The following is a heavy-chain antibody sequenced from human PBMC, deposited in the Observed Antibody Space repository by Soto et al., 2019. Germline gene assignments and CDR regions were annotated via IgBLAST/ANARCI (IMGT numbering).Heavy chain of an antibody. V-gene: IGHV3-48*01. J-gene: IGHJ6*04. CDR1: GFTFSSYS. CDR3: ATDCSSTSCYPDV. CDR2: ISSSSSTI. Sequence: GGSLRLSCAASGFTFSSYSMNWVRQAPGKGLEWVSYISSSSSTIYYADSVKGRFTISRDNAKNSLYLQMNSLRAEDTAVYYCATDCSSTSCYPDVWGKGTTVTVSS. D-gene: IGHD2-2*01.